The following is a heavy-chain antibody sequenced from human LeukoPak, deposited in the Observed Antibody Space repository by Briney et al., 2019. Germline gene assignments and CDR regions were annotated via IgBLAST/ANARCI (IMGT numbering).Heavy chain of an antibody. CDR1: GYTFTSYG. CDR2: ISAYNGNT. Sequence: GASVKVSCKASGYTFTSYGISWVRQAPGQGLEWMGWISAYNGNTNYAQKLQGRVTMTTDTSTSTAYMELRSLRSDDTAVYYCAVRWFGELGDAFDIWGQGTMVTVSS. V-gene: IGHV1-18*01. CDR3: AVRWFGELGDAFDI. J-gene: IGHJ3*02. D-gene: IGHD3-10*01.